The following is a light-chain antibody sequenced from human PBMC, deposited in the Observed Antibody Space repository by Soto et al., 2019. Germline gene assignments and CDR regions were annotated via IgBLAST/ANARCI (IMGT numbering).Light chain of an antibody. CDR1: QSISSW. CDR3: QQYNIWT. Sequence: DIQMTQSPSTLSASVGDRVTITCRASQSISSWLAWYQQKPGKAPKLLIYDASSLESGVPSRFSGSGSGTEFTLTISRLQPDDFATYYCQQYNIWTFGQGTKVEIK. CDR2: DAS. V-gene: IGKV1-5*01. J-gene: IGKJ1*01.